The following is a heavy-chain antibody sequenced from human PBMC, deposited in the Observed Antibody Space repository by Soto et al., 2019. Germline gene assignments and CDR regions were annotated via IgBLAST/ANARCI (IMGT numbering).Heavy chain of an antibody. V-gene: IGHV1-18*01. CDR1: GYTFTSYG. Sequence: ASVKVSCKASGYTFTSYGISWLRQAPGQGLEWMGWISAYNGNTNYAQKLQGRVTMTTDTSTSTAYMELRSLRSDDTAVYYCARSSPDSSGYYYHRPYYYYYGMDVWGQGTTVTVSS. CDR2: ISAYNGNT. CDR3: ARSSPDSSGYYYHRPYYYYYGMDV. D-gene: IGHD3-22*01. J-gene: IGHJ6*02.